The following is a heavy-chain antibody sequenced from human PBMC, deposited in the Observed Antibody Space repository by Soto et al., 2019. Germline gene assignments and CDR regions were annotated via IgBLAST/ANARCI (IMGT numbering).Heavy chain of an antibody. CDR2: ISAYNGNT. CDR1: GYTFTSYG. Sequence: QVQLVQSGAEVKKPGASVKVSCKASGYTFTSYGISWVRQAPGQGLEWMGWISAYNGNTNYAQKLQGRVTKTTDTTTSTAYMELRSLRSDDTAVYYCARRAQSSSWDNWFDPWGQGTLVTVSS. J-gene: IGHJ5*02. D-gene: IGHD6-13*01. CDR3: ARRAQSSSWDNWFDP. V-gene: IGHV1-18*01.